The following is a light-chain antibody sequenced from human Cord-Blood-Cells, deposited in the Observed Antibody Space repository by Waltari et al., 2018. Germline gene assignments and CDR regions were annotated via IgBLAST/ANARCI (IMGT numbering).Light chain of an antibody. V-gene: IGLV2-14*01. Sequence: QSALTQPASVSGSPGQSITLSCTGTSSNDGGYNYISWYQQHPGKAPKHIIYDFSNRPSGVSNRFSGSKSGNTASLTISGLQAEDEADYYCSSYTSSSTYVFGTGTKVTVL. CDR3: SSYTSSSTYV. CDR2: DFS. CDR1: SSNDGGYNY. J-gene: IGLJ1*01.